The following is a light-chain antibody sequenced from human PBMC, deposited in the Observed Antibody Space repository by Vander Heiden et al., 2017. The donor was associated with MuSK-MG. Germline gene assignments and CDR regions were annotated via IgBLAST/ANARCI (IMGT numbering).Light chain of an antibody. CDR1: QSISIN. V-gene: IGKV3-15*01. J-gene: IGKJ1*01. CDR2: GAS. Sequence: EIVMTQSPATLSVSPGERATLSCRASQSISINLAWYQQKPGQAPRLLIYGASTRATGIPARFSGSGSGTEFTLTISSLQSEDFAVYYCQYYNNWAETFGPGTRVEIK. CDR3: QYYNNWAET.